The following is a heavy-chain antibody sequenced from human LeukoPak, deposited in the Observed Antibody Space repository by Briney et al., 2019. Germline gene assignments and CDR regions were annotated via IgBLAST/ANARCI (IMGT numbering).Heavy chain of an antibody. CDR3: ARDPSNYYDSSGYSNYFDY. CDR1: GYPFTTYA. CDR2: ISAYNGNT. Sequence: GASVKVSCKASGYPFTTYAVSWVRQAPGQGLEWMGWISAYNGNTNYAQKLQGRVTMTTDTSTSTAYMELRSLRSDDTAVYYCARDPSNYYDSSGYSNYFDYWGQGTLVTVSS. J-gene: IGHJ4*02. V-gene: IGHV1-18*01. D-gene: IGHD3-22*01.